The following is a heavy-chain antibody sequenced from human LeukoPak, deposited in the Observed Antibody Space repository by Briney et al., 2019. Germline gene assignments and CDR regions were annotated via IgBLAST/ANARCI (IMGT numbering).Heavy chain of an antibody. Sequence: ASVKVSCKASGYTFTSYGISWVRQAPGQGLEWMGWISAYNGNTNYAQKLQGRVTMTTDTSTGTAYMELRSLRSDDTAVYYCARDTGPGWIQLWSNYYYYYGMDVWGQGTTVTVSS. J-gene: IGHJ6*02. D-gene: IGHD5-18*01. CDR2: ISAYNGNT. V-gene: IGHV1-18*01. CDR1: GYTFTSYG. CDR3: ARDTGPGWIQLWSNYYYYYGMDV.